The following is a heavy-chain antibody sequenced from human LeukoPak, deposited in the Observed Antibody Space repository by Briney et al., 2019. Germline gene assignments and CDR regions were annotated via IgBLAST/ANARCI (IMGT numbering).Heavy chain of an antibody. J-gene: IGHJ6*03. Sequence: PSETLSLTCTVSGGSISSYYWSWIRQPPGKGLEWIGYIYYSGSTNYNPSLKSRVTISVDTSKNQFSLKLSSVTAADTAVYYCARHAAGSPYYYYYMDVWGKGTTVTVSS. D-gene: IGHD6-13*01. CDR2: IYYSGST. CDR3: ARHAAGSPYYYYYMDV. CDR1: GGSISSYY. V-gene: IGHV4-59*08.